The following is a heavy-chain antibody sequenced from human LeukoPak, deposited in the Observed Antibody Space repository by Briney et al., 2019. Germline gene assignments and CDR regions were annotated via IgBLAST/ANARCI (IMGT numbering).Heavy chain of an antibody. Sequence: PGGSLRLSCAASGFTFSSYGMHWVRQAPGKGLEWVAVISYDGSNKYYADSVKGRFTISRDNSKNTLYLQMNSLRAEDTAVYYCAKDRPNYYDSSGLDYWGQGTLVTVSS. J-gene: IGHJ4*02. CDR2: ISYDGSNK. V-gene: IGHV3-30*18. D-gene: IGHD3-22*01. CDR3: AKDRPNYYDSSGLDY. CDR1: GFTFSSYG.